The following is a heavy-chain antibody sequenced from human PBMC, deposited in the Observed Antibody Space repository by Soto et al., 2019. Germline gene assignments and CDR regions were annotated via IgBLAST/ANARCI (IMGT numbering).Heavy chain of an antibody. Sequence: PWGSLRLSCAASGFTFSSYSMNWVRQAPGKGLEWVSSISTSSSYIYYADSVKGRFTISRDNAKNSLYLQMNSLRAEDTAVYYCARGVKYDFDIWGQGTMVTVSS. J-gene: IGHJ3*02. CDR3: ARGVKYDFDI. CDR2: ISTSSSYI. V-gene: IGHV3-21*01. CDR1: GFTFSSYS.